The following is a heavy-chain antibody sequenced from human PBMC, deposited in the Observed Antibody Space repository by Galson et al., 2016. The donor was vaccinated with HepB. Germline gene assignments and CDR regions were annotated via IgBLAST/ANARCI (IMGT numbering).Heavy chain of an antibody. CDR2: VSGGGEST. CDR3: AKVVWGYDFWNSYYAFDY. D-gene: IGHD3-3*01. J-gene: IGHJ4*02. Sequence: SLRLSCAASGFTFSNYAMSWVRQAPGKGLEWVSAVSGGGESTYCADSVKGRFTISRDNSKNTLYLQMNSLRAEDTAEYYCAKVVWGYDFWNSYYAFDYWGQGMQVTVSS. V-gene: IGHV3-23*01. CDR1: GFTFSNYA.